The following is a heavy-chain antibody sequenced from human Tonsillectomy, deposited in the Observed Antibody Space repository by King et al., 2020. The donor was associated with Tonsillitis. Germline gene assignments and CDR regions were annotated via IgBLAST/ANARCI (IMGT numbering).Heavy chain of an antibody. CDR2: ISSSSTYI. CDR1: GFTFSSYN. CDR3: ASDSFDYFYGMDV. J-gene: IGHJ6*02. D-gene: IGHD3-3*01. Sequence: VQLVESGGGLVKPGGSLRLSCAASGFTFSSYNMKWVRQAPGKGLELVASISSSSTYIYYADSVRGRFTISRDSAKNSLYPQMNSLRAEEPAVYYCASDSFDYFYGMDVWGQGTTVTVSS. V-gene: IGHV3-21*01.